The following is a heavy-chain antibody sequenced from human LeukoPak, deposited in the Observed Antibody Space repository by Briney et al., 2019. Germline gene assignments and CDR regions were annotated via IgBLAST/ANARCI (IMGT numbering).Heavy chain of an antibody. J-gene: IGHJ3*02. CDR3: ARDHTIFGVARHAFDI. CDR2: ISSSSSYI. Sequence: GGSLRLSCAASGFTFSSYSMNWVRQAPGKGLEWVSSISSSSSYIYYADSVKGRFTISRDNAKNSLYLQMNSLRAEDTAVYYCARDHTIFGVARHAFDIWGQGTMVTVSS. D-gene: IGHD3-3*01. CDR1: GFTFSSYS. V-gene: IGHV3-21*01.